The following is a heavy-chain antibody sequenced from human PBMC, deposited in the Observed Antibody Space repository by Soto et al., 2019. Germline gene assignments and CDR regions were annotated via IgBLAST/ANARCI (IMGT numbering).Heavy chain of an antibody. CDR2: IYWDDDK. J-gene: IGHJ5*02. Sequence: QITLKESGPTLVKPTQTLTLTCTFSGFSLSTSGVGVGWIRQPPGKALEWLALIYWDDDKRYSPSLKSRLTVTKDTSKNQVVRTMTNMDPVDTATYYCAYAGPGRNWFDPWGQGPLVTVSS. CDR3: AYAGPGRNWFDP. V-gene: IGHV2-5*02. CDR1: GFSLSTSGVG. D-gene: IGHD2-2*01.